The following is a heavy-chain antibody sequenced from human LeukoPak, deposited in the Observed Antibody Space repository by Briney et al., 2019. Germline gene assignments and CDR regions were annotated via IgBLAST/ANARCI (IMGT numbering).Heavy chain of an antibody. CDR2: INHSGST. CDR1: GGSFSGYY. V-gene: IGHV4-34*01. Sequence: SETLSLTCAVYGGSFSGYYWSWIRQPPGKGLEWIAEINHSGSTNYNPSLKSRVTISIDTSKNQFSLKLSSVTAADTAVFYCARDDFSAFDVWGQGTMVTVSS. J-gene: IGHJ3*01. CDR3: ARDDFSAFDV. D-gene: IGHD2-21*02.